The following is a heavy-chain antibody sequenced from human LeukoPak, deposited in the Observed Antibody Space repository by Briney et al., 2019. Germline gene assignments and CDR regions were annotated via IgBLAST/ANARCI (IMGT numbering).Heavy chain of an antibody. CDR1: GGSISGFY. D-gene: IGHD2-2*01. J-gene: IGHJ3*02. CDR2: IYYSGST. CDR3: ARQSYPLGYCSSTSCPKRAFDI. Sequence: PSETLSLTCTVSGGSISGFYWSWIRQPPGKGLEWIGYIYYSGSTYYNPSLKSRVTISVDTSKNQFSLKLSSVTAADTAVYYCARQSYPLGYCSSTSCPKRAFDIWGQGTMVTVSS. V-gene: IGHV4-59*06.